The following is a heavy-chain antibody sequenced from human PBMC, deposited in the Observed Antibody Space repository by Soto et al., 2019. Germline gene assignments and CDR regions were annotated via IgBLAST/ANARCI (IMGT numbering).Heavy chain of an antibody. CDR3: VRAAGYSGNDYVYYYGMDV. J-gene: IGHJ6*02. CDR2: VWYDGGNK. CDR1: GFTFRNYG. V-gene: IGHV3-33*01. D-gene: IGHD5-12*01. Sequence: QVRLVESGGGVVQPGRSLRLSCAASGFTFRNYGMHWVRQAPAKGLEWVALVWYDGGNKNYVDSVKGRFTISRDNSKNTLYLQMNSLRDEDTAVYYCVRAAGYSGNDYVYYYGMDVWGQGTTVTVSS.